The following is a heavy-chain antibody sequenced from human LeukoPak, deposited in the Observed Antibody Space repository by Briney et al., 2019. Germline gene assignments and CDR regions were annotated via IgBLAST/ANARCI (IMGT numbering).Heavy chain of an antibody. CDR1: GFTFSSYS. D-gene: IGHD6-13*01. V-gene: IGHV3-48*01. CDR2: ISSSSSTI. Sequence: GGSLRLSCAASGFTFSSYSMNWVRQAPGKGLEWVSYISSSSSTIYYADSVKGRFTISRDNAKNSLYLQMNSLRAEDTAVYYCARDTTIAAAEFDYWGQGTLVTVSS. J-gene: IGHJ4*02. CDR3: ARDTTIAAAEFDY.